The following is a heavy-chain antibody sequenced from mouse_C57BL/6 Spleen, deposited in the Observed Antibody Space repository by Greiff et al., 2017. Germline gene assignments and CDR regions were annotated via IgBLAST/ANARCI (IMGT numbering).Heavy chain of an antibody. V-gene: IGHV3-6*01. CDR1: GYSITSGYY. CDR3: ARGTAYWYFDV. Sequence: EVKLLESGPGLVNPSQSLSLPCPVTGYSITSGYYWNWIRQFPGNKLEWMGYISYDGSNNYNPSLKNRISITRDTSKNQFFLKLNSVTTEDTATYYCARGTAYWYFDVWGTGTTVTVSS. J-gene: IGHJ1*03. CDR2: ISYDGSN.